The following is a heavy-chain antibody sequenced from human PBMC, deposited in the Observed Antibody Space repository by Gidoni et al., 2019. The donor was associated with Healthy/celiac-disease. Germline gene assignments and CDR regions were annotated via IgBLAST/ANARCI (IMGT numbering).Heavy chain of an antibody. Sequence: QVQLQESGPGLVKPSGTLSLTCAVSGGSISSSNWWGWVRQPPGKGLEWIGEIYHRGSTNYHPSLKSRVTISVDKSKNQFSLKLSSVTAADTAVYYCARVVRDFWSVDLYEGDYWGQGTLVTVSS. CDR3: ARVVRDFWSVDLYEGDY. D-gene: IGHD3-3*01. V-gene: IGHV4-4*02. CDR2: IYHRGST. CDR1: GGSISSSNW. J-gene: IGHJ4*02.